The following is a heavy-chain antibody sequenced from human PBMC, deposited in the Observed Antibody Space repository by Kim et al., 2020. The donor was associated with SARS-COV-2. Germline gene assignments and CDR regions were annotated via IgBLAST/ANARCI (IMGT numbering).Heavy chain of an antibody. Sequence: GESLKISCKGSGYKFSNYWIGWVRQMPGKGLEWMGVIYPDDSDIKYSPSFQGQVTISVDKSISTAFLQWGSLQASDTAIYYCASGTYSFYFEFWGQGTLVTVYS. V-gene: IGHV5-51*01. CDR1: GYKFSNYW. CDR3: ASGTYSFYFEF. J-gene: IGHJ4*02. D-gene: IGHD1-26*01. CDR2: IYPDDSDI.